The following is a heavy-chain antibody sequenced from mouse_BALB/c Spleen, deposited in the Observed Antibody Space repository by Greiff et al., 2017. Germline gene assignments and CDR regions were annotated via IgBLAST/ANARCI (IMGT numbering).Heavy chain of an antibody. CDR3: ARNSNYYGSSLYYAMDY. CDR1: GFSLTSYG. D-gene: IGHD1-1*01. V-gene: IGHV2-2*02. Sequence: VKLVESGPGLVQPSQSLSITCTVSGFSLTSYGVHWVRQSPGKGLEWLGVIWSGGSTDYNAAFISRLSISKDNSKSQVFFKMNSLQANDTAIYYCARNSNYYGSSLYYAMDYWGQGTSVTVSS. CDR2: IWSGGST. J-gene: IGHJ4*01.